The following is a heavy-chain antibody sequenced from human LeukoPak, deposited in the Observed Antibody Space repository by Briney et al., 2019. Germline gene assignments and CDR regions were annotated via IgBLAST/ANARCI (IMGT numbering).Heavy chain of an antibody. CDR3: ARVRGWGYGSSVHYYYYMDV. V-gene: IGHV4-39*07. J-gene: IGHJ6*03. CDR2: IYYSGST. D-gene: IGHD5-18*01. CDR1: GGSISSSSYY. Sequence: SETLSLTCTVSGGSISSSSYYWGWIRQPPGKGLEWIGSIYYSGSTNYNPSLKSRVTISVDTSKNQFSLKLSSVTAADTAVYYCARVRGWGYGSSVHYYYYMDVWGKGTTVTVSS.